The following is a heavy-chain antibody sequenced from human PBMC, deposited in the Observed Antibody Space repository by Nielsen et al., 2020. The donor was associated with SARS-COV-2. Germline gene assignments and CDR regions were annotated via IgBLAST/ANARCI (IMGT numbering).Heavy chain of an antibody. CDR3: ARDYDFWSGTHFDY. J-gene: IGHJ4*02. D-gene: IGHD3-3*01. V-gene: IGHV3-23*01. CDR2: ISGSGGST. CDR1: GFTFSSYA. Sequence: GESLKISCAASGFTFSSYAMSWVRQAPGKGLEWVSAISGSGGSTYYADSVKGRFTISRDNAKNTLYLQMNSLRAEDTAVYYCARDYDFWSGTHFDYWGQGTLVTVSS.